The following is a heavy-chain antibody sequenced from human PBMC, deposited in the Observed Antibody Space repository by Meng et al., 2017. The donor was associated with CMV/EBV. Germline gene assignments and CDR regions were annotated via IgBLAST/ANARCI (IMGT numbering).Heavy chain of an antibody. D-gene: IGHD5-18*01. CDR1: YNFTGYY. J-gene: IGHJ4*02. CDR2: INPNSGGT. Sequence: YNFTGYYMHWVRQDPGQGLEWMGWINPNSGGTNYAQKFQGRVTMTRDTSISTAYMELSRLRSDDTAVYYCARDFSHTAMVSRGSGYWGQGTLVTVSS. V-gene: IGHV1-2*02. CDR3: ARDFSHTAMVSRGSGY.